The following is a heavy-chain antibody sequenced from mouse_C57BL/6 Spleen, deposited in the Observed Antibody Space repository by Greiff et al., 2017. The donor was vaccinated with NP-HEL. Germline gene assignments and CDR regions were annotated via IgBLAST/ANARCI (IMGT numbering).Heavy chain of an antibody. Sequence: VKLMESGPGLVQPSQSLSITCTVSGFSLTSYGVHWVRQSPGKGLEWLGVIWRGGSTDYNAAFISRLSISKDNYKSQVFFKMNSLQADDTAIDYWARSNGNSNYFGDWGQGTTLTVAS. V-gene: IGHV2-2*01. D-gene: IGHD2-1*01. CDR2: IWRGGST. CDR3: ARSNGNSNYFGD. CDR1: GFSLTSYG. J-gene: IGHJ2*01.